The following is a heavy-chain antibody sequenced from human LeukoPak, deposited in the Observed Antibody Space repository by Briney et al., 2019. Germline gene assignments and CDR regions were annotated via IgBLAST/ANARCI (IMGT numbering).Heavy chain of an antibody. Sequence: ASVKVSCKASGYTFIVHYIHWVRQAPGQGLEWMGWVNPSSGGTNYAQKFQDRVTMTRDTSINTAYMELSSLRSDDTAVYYCARTRTGKPYFWGQGTLVTVSS. CDR2: VNPSSGGT. CDR1: GYTFIVHY. CDR3: ARTRTGKPYF. J-gene: IGHJ4*02. D-gene: IGHD1-14*01. V-gene: IGHV1-2*02.